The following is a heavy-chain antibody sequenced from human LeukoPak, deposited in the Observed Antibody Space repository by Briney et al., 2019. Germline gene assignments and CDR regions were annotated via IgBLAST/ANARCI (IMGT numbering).Heavy chain of an antibody. J-gene: IGHJ4*02. CDR2: IYYSGST. D-gene: IGHD3-10*01. V-gene: IGHV4-61*01. CDR1: GGSISSSSYY. Sequence: SETLSLTCTVSGGSISSSSYYWSWIRQPPGKGLEWIGYIYYSGSTNYNPSLESRVTISVDTSKNQFSLKLSSVTAADTAVYYCARAEYYFDYWGQGTLVTVSS. CDR3: ARAEYYFDY.